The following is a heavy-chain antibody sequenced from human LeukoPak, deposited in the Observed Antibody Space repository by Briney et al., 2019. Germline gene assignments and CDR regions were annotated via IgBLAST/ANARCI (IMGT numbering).Heavy chain of an antibody. V-gene: IGHV4-39*02. CDR1: GGSISSSSYY. J-gene: IGHJ6*02. Sequence: SETLSLTCTVSGGSISSSSYYWGWIRQPPGKGLEWIGSIYYSGSTYYNPSLKSRVTISVDTSKNQFSLKLSSVTAADTAVYYCARDNWNSSGGMDVWGQGTTVTVSS. D-gene: IGHD1-7*01. CDR3: ARDNWNSSGGMDV. CDR2: IYYSGST.